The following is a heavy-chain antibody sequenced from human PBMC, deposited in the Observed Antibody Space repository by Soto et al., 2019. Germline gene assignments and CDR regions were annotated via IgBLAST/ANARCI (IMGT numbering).Heavy chain of an antibody. CDR1: VFNFSSYA. V-gene: IGHV3-23*01. Sequence: GAGLRLSCGASVFNFSSYANNSLRQATGKGLEWVSGISASGVSTYYADSVRGRFTISRDNTKSMLFLQMDSRRTEDTAVYFCAKSVVDPRWVVRLSYFDYWGQGIQVNVSS. CDR2: ISASGVST. CDR3: AKSVVDPRWVVRLSYFDY. J-gene: IGHJ4*02. D-gene: IGHD3-10*01.